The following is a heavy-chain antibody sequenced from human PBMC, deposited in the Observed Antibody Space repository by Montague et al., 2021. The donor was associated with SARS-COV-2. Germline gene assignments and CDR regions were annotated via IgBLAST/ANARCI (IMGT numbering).Heavy chain of an antibody. D-gene: IGHD3-10*01. V-gene: IGHV4-39*01. CDR3: ARESGSGSYLVY. J-gene: IGHJ4*02. Sequence: SETLSLTCTVSGGSISSSSYYWGWIRQPPGKGLEWIGSIYYSGSTYYNPSLKSPVTISVDTSKNQFSLKLSSVTAADTAVYYCARESGSGSYLVYWGQGTLVTVSS. CDR2: IYYSGST. CDR1: GGSISSSSYY.